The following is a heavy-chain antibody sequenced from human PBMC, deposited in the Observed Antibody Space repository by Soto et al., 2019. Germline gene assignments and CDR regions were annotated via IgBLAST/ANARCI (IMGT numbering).Heavy chain of an antibody. Sequence: GGSLRLSCAASGFTFSNAWMNWVRQAPGKGLEWVGRIKSKTDGGTTDYAAPVKGRFTISRDDSKNTLYLQMNSLKTEDTAVYYCTAVLIAAAGTGYYYYGMDVWGQGTTVTVSS. J-gene: IGHJ6*02. CDR2: IKSKTDGGTT. V-gene: IGHV3-15*07. CDR3: TAVLIAAAGTGYYYYGMDV. CDR1: GFTFSNAW. D-gene: IGHD6-13*01.